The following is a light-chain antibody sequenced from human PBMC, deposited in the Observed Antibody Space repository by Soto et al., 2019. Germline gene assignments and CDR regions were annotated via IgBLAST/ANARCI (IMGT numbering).Light chain of an antibody. CDR1: QSISSY. CDR3: QHYNSYPPT. Sequence: DIQMAQSPYSLSASVGDRVTITCRASQSISSYLNWYQQKPGKAPKLLIYAASSLQSGVPSRFSGSGSGTEFTLTISSLQPDDFATYYCQHYNSYPPTFGQGTKVDIK. J-gene: IGKJ1*01. V-gene: IGKV1-39*01. CDR2: AAS.